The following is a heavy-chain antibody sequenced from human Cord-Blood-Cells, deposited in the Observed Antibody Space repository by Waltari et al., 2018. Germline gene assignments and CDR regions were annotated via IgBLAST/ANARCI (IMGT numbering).Heavy chain of an antibody. CDR2: ISSSGSTI. CDR3: ARWAIFGVVHY. Sequence: QLQLVESGGGLVKPGGSLSLSCAASGFTFSDYYMSRISQAPGKGLEWVSYISSSGSTIYYADSVKGRFTISRDNAKNSLYRQMNSLRAEDTAVYYCARWAIFGVVHYWGQGTLVTVSS. D-gene: IGHD3-3*01. V-gene: IGHV3-11*04. J-gene: IGHJ4*02. CDR1: GFTFSDYY.